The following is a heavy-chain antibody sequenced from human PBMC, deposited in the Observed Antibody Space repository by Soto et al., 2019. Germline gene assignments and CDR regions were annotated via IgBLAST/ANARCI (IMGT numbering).Heavy chain of an antibody. CDR2: IYHSGST. D-gene: IGHD2-15*01. CDR1: GGSISSSNW. J-gene: IGHJ5*02. Sequence: SETLSLTCAVSGGSISSSNWWSWVRQPPGKGLEWIGEIYHSGSTNYNPSLKSRVTISVDKSKNQFSLKLSSVTAADTAVYYCARDNIYCSGGSCYSYWFDPWGQGTLVTVSS. V-gene: IGHV4-4*02. CDR3: ARDNIYCSGGSCYSYWFDP.